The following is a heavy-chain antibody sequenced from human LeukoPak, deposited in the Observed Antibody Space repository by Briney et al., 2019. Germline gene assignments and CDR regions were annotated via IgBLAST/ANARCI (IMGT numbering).Heavy chain of an antibody. D-gene: IGHD2-21*01. J-gene: IGHJ6*03. CDR1: EYTFTNYF. CDR2: INTHTGNP. CDR3: ARLGDPLYYYYMDV. Sequence: ASVKVSCKASEYTFTNYFMNWVRQAPGQGLEWMGWINTHTGNPTYAQGFTGRFVFSLDTSVSTAYLQISSLKAEDTAVYYCARLGDPLYYYYMDVWGKGTTVTVSS. V-gene: IGHV7-4-1*02.